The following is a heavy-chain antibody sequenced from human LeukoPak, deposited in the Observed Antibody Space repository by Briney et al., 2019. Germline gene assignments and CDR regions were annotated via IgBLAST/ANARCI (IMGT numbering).Heavy chain of an antibody. CDR3: ARDRVSDY. Sequence: RPGGSLRLSCAASGFTFSSYSMNWVRQAPGKGLEWVSYISSSSTIYYADSVKGRFTISRDNAKNSLYLQMNSLRAEDTAVYYCARDRVSDYWGQGTLVTVSS. D-gene: IGHD2-8*01. CDR1: GFTFSSYS. CDR2: ISSSSTI. V-gene: IGHV3-48*01. J-gene: IGHJ4*02.